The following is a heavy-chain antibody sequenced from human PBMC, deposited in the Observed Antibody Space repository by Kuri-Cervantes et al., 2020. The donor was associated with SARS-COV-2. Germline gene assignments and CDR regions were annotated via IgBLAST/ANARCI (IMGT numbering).Heavy chain of an antibody. V-gene: IGHV3-23*01. CDR3: AKKFESSGIAAAGTEMYFDY. J-gene: IGHJ4*02. D-gene: IGHD6-13*01. Sequence: GESLKISCAASGFNFSRTDMHWVRQAPGKGLEWVSAISGSGGSTYYADSVKGRFTISRDNSKNTLYLQMNSLRAEDTAVYYCAKKFESSGIAAAGTEMYFDYWGQGTLVTVSS. CDR1: GFNFSRTD. CDR2: ISGSGGST.